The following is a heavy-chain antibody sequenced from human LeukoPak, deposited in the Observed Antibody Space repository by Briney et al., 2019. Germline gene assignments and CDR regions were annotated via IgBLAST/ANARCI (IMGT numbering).Heavy chain of an antibody. CDR2: INHSGST. V-gene: IGHV4-34*01. CDR1: GGSFSGYY. CDR3: ARGGNYGDYRAPIPSIDY. J-gene: IGHJ4*02. D-gene: IGHD4-17*01. Sequence: SETLSLTCAVYGGSFSGYYGSWLRQPPGKGLEWIGEINHSGSTNYDPSLKSRVTISVDTSKNQFSLKLSSVTAADTAVYYCARGGNYGDYRAPIPSIDYWGQGTLVTVSS.